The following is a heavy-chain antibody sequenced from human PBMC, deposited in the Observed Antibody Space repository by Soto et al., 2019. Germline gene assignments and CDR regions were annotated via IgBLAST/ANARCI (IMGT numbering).Heavy chain of an antibody. CDR3: ARGGPLLRYFDWLLSGDFDY. CDR1: GGSFSGYY. Sequence: QVQLQQWGAGLLKPSETLSLTCAVYGGSFSGYYWSWIRQPPGKGLEWIGEINHSGSTNYNPSLKSRVTISVDTSKTQFSLKLSSVTAADTAVYYCARGGPLLRYFDWLLSGDFDYWGQGTLVTVSS. V-gene: IGHV4-34*01. CDR2: INHSGST. D-gene: IGHD3-9*01. J-gene: IGHJ4*02.